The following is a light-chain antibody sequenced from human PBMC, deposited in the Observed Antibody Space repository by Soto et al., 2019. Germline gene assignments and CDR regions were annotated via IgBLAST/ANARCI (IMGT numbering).Light chain of an antibody. V-gene: IGKV3-11*01. J-gene: IGKJ2*01. CDR1: QSVSSY. CDR3: QQRSNWSMYT. Sequence: EIVLTQSPATLSLSPGERATLSCRASQSVSSYLAWYQQKPGQAPRLLIYDASSRATGIPARFSVSGSGTDFTLTISSLEPEDFAVYYCQQRSNWSMYTFGQGTKLEIK. CDR2: DAS.